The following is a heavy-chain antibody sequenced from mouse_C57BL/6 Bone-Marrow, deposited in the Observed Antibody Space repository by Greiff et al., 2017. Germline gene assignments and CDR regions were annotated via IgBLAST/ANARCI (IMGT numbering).Heavy chain of an antibody. Sequence: VQLQQSGAELVRPGASVKLSCTASGFNINDDYMHWVKQRPEQGLEWIGWIDPENGDTEYASKFQGKATITADTSSNTAYLQLSSLTSEDTAVYYCTTSYGLSYWGQGTLVTVSA. CDR1: GFNINDDY. D-gene: IGHD1-1*02. CDR3: TTSYGLSY. J-gene: IGHJ3*01. CDR2: IDPENGDT. V-gene: IGHV14-4*01.